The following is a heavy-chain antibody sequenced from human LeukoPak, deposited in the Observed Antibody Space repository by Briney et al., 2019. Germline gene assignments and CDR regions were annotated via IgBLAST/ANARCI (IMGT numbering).Heavy chain of an antibody. CDR1: GFTFSSYW. CDR2: ISGDESTT. V-gene: IGHV3-74*01. Sequence: GGSLRLSCTVSGFTFSSYWMHWVRQGPGKGLVWVSRISGDESTTNYADSVKGRFTIFRDNAKNTLFLQMNSLRAEDTAVYYCAKSFYGSGSPIPPLFDYWGQGTVVTVSS. J-gene: IGHJ4*02. D-gene: IGHD3-10*01. CDR3: AKSFYGSGSPIPPLFDY.